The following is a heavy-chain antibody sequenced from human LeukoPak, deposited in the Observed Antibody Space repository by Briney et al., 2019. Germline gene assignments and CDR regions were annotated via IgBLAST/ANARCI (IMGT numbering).Heavy chain of an antibody. CDR3: GRSRYSRGWFKDKNWFDP. Sequence: PSETLSLTCAVSGVALSRGGYAWNWIRQPPGKGLEWIAYIYHSGTTYYNPSLKSRATISVDTSNNQFPLKLSYVTRDGHAVIYCGRSRYSRGWFKDKNWFDPWGQGIPVTVSS. CDR1: GVALSRGGYA. V-gene: IGHV4-30-4*07. D-gene: IGHD6-19*01. J-gene: IGHJ5*02. CDR2: IYHSGTT.